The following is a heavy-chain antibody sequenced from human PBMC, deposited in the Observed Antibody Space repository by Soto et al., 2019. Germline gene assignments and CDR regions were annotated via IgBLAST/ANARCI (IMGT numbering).Heavy chain of an antibody. D-gene: IGHD3-22*01. CDR2: IYYSGST. J-gene: IGHJ4*02. CDR1: GGSISSSSYY. V-gene: IGHV4-39*01. Sequence: ESLSLTCTVSGGSISSSSYYWGWIRQPPGKGLEWIGSIYYSGSTYYNPSLKRRVTISVDTSKNQFSLKLNSVTAADTAVYYCANYSPDYYDSSGYYWPFDYWGQGTLVTV. CDR3: ANYSPDYYDSSGYYWPFDY.